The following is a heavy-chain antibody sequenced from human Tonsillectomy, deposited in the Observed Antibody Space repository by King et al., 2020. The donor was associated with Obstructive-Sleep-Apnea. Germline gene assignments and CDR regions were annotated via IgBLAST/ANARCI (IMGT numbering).Heavy chain of an antibody. Sequence: VQLQESGPGLVKPSETLSLTCTVSGGSISSYYWSWIRQPPGKGLEWIGYIYYSGSTNYNPSLKSRVTISVDTSKNQFSLKLSSVTAADTAVYYCARTYYYDSSGYYSPDYFDYWGQGTLVTVSS. J-gene: IGHJ4*02. CDR3: ARTYYYDSSGYYSPDYFDY. V-gene: IGHV4-59*08. CDR1: GGSISSYY. CDR2: IYYSGST. D-gene: IGHD3-22*01.